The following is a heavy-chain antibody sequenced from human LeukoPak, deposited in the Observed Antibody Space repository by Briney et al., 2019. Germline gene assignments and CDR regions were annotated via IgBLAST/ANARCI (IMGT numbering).Heavy chain of an antibody. Sequence: ASETLSLTCTVSDDSISDYYRGWIRQPPGKGLEWIGYFHNSGTSTYNPSLRSRVTISADTSKNQFSLKLSSVTAADTAVYYCARDSSSSAHYYMDVWGKGTTVTVSS. CDR3: ARDSSSSAHYYMDV. J-gene: IGHJ6*03. V-gene: IGHV4-59*01. D-gene: IGHD6-6*01. CDR1: DDSISDYY. CDR2: FHNSGTS.